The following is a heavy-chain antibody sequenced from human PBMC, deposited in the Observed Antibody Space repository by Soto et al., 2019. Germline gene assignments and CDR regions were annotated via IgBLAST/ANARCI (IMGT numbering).Heavy chain of an antibody. V-gene: IGHV3-30*18. Sequence: GGSLRLSCAASGFTFSSYGMHWVRQAPGKGLEWVAVISYDGSNKYYADSVKGRFTISRDNSKNTLYLQMNSLRAEDTAVYYCAKDNGIGLSGSSWGFGVWGQGTMVTVSS. CDR3: AKDNGIGLSGSSWGFGV. CDR1: GFTFSSYG. J-gene: IGHJ3*01. D-gene: IGHD1-26*01. CDR2: ISYDGSNK.